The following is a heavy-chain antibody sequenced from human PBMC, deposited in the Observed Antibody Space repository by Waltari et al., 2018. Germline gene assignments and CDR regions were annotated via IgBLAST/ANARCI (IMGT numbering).Heavy chain of an antibody. Sequence: QVQLQESGPGLVKPSQTLSLPCTVSGGSISSGDYSWSWIRQPPGKGLGWIGYIYYSGSTYYNPSLKSRVTISVDTSKNQFSLKLSSVTAADTAVYYCARAYYDFWSGYYYYMDVWGKGTTVTVSS. D-gene: IGHD3-3*01. CDR1: GGSISSGDYS. CDR2: IYYSGST. CDR3: ARAYYDFWSGYYYYMDV. V-gene: IGHV4-30-4*08. J-gene: IGHJ6*03.